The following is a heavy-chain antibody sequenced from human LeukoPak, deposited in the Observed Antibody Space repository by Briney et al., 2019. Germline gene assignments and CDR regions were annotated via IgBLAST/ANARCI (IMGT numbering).Heavy chain of an antibody. CDR2: INPKNGDT. Sequence: GASVKVSCKASGYSFTSHYMHRVRQAPGQGLEWMGWINPKNGDTNYAQKFQGRVTMTRDTSISTAYMELSSLRSDDTAVYYCARTRGSHISMAYLDYWGQGTLVTVSS. CDR1: GYSFTSHY. CDR3: ARTRGSHISMAYLDY. D-gene: IGHD2/OR15-2a*01. J-gene: IGHJ4*02. V-gene: IGHV1-2*02.